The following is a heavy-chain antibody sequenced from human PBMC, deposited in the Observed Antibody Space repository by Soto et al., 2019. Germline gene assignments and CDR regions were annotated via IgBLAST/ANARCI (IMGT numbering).Heavy chain of an antibody. CDR2: IYYSGST. J-gene: IGHJ1*01. CDR1: GGSISSGDYY. CDR3: ATATDSDNSQH. V-gene: IGHV4-30-4*01. D-gene: IGHD5-12*01. Sequence: QVQLQESGPGLVKPSQTLSLTCTVSGGSISSGDYYWSWIRQPPGKGLEWIGYIYYSGSTYYNPSLKSRVTISVDTSTHQFPLKLRSVTAADTAVYYCATATDSDNSQHWGQGTLVPVSS.